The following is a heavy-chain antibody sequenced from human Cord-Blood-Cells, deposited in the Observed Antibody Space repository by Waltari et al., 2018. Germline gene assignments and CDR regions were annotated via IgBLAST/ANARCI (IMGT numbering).Heavy chain of an antibody. J-gene: IGHJ6*02. D-gene: IGHD3-22*01. V-gene: IGHV4-59*08. CDR3: ARLSYYDSSDLGTYYYYGMDV. Sequence: QVQLQESGPGLVKPSETLSLTCTVSGGSISSYYWSWIRQPPGKGLEWIGYIYYSGSTNYNPSLKSRVTISVDTSKNQFSLKRSSVTAADTTVYYCARLSYYDSSDLGTYYYYGMDVWGQGTTVTVSS. CDR2: IYYSGST. CDR1: GGSISSYY.